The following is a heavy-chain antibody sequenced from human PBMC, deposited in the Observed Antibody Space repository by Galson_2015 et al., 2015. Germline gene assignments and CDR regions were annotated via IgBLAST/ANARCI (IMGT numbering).Heavy chain of an antibody. J-gene: IGHJ5*02. CDR2: IRGGSGAS. Sequence: SLRLSCAASGFTFSNFVMTWVRQAPGKGLEWVSSIRGGSGASFYADSVKGRFTISRDDSKNTLYLQMNSLRDEDAAIYYCAKGIDSIYAALVAWGQGTLVTVSP. D-gene: IGHD2-8*02. V-gene: IGHV3-23*01. CDR1: GFTFSNFV. CDR3: AKGIDSIYAALVA.